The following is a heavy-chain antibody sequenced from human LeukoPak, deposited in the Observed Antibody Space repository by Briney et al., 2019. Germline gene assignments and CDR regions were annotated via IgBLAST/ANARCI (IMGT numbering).Heavy chain of an antibody. CDR3: ARAGRGYSYGQVIDY. V-gene: IGHV4-59*01. Sequence: SETLSLTCTVSGGSISSYYWSWIRQPPGKGLEWSGYIYYSGSTNYNPSLKSRVTISVDTSKNEFSLKLSSVTAADTAVYYCARAGRGYSYGQVIDYWGQGTLVTVSS. CDR1: GGSISSYY. D-gene: IGHD5-18*01. CDR2: IYYSGST. J-gene: IGHJ4*02.